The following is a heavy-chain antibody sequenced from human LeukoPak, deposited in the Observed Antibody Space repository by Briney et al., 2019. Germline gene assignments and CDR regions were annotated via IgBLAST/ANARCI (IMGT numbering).Heavy chain of an antibody. CDR2: ISERGGST. J-gene: IGHJ4*02. D-gene: IGHD3-10*01. CDR1: GISLSNYA. V-gene: IGHV3-23*01. Sequence: PGGSLRLSCVVSGISLSNYAMTWVRQAPGKGLEWVSYISERGGSTTYADSVKGRFTISRDTSLNTLYLQMNNLRAEDTAVYFCAKRGVVIRGILVIGYHQEAYHYDFWGRGVLVSVSS. CDR3: AKRGVVIRGILVIGYHQEAYHYDF.